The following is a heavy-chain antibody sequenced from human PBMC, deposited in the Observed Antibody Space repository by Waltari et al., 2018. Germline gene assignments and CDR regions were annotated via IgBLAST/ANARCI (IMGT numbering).Heavy chain of an antibody. V-gene: IGHV3-15*01. J-gene: IGHJ4*02. Sequence: EVQLVESGGGLAKPGESRRLSCAAQGFPFSSAWLNWVRQAPWKGLEWVGRIRSKTDGGTTDYAAPVRGRFTISRDDSKNTLSLQMDSLKAEDTAVYYCAYRYSDNGKWGQGTLVTVSS. CDR2: IRSKTDGGTT. D-gene: IGHD5-12*01. CDR1: GFPFSSAW. CDR3: AYRYSDNGK.